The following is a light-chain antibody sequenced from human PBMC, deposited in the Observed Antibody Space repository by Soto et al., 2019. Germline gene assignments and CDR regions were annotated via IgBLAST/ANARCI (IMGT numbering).Light chain of an antibody. CDR3: QQIYSAPLT. V-gene: IGKV1-39*01. J-gene: IGKJ4*01. CDR1: QSITTY. CDR2: AAS. Sequence: DIPMTQSPSSLSASVGDRVTITCRASQSITTYLNWYRQKPGKAPKRLIYAASSLQSGVPSRFSGSGSETEVTLSISSLQPEDFATYFCQQIYSAPLTFGGGTKVEIK.